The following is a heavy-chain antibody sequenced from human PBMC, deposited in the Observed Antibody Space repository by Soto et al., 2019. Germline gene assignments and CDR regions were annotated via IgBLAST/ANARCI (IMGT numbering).Heavy chain of an antibody. D-gene: IGHD3-3*01. V-gene: IGHV3-23*01. CDR3: AKAINDYYAPLDY. J-gene: IGHJ4*02. CDR2: ISGGADDT. Sequence: EVQLLESGGGLVQPGGSLRLSCTASGFTFSNYAMGWVRQAPGKGLEWVSVISGGADDTHYADSVKGRCTISRDNSKNTLYVQMDSLRAEDTAVYYCAKAINDYYAPLDYWGQGMRVTVSS. CDR1: GFTFSNYA.